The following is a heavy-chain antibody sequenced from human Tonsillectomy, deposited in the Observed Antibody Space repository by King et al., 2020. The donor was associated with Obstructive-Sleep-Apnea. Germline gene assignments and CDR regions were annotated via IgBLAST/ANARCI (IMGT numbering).Heavy chain of an antibody. J-gene: IGHJ3*02. CDR3: ARNAGFGELAAFDI. D-gene: IGHD3-10*01. V-gene: IGHV4-31*03. CDR1: GGSISSGGYF. Sequence: QLQESGPGLVKPSQTLSLTCTVSGGSISSGGYFWSWIRQHPGKGLEWIGYIYYSGSTYYNPSLKSRVTISVETSKNQFSINLSSVTAADTAVYYCARNAGFGELAAFDIWGQGTMVTVSS. CDR2: IYYSGST.